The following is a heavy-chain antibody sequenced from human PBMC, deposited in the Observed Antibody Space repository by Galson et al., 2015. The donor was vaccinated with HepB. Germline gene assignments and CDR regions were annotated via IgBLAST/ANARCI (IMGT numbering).Heavy chain of an antibody. Sequence: SLRLSCAASGFTFSSYAMHWVRQAPGKGLEYVSAISSNGGSTYYADSVKGRFTISRDNSKNTLYLQMSSLRAEDTAVYYCVKASPNGGSYPLYHYYYMDVWGKGTTVTVSS. CDR3: VKASPNGGSYPLYHYYYMDV. D-gene: IGHD1-26*01. CDR1: GFTFSSYA. CDR2: ISSNGGST. J-gene: IGHJ6*03. V-gene: IGHV3-64D*06.